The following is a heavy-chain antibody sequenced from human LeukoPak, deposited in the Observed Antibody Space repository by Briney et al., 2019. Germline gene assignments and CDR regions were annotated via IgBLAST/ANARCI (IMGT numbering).Heavy chain of an antibody. CDR1: GFTFSSYG. CDR2: IRYDGSNK. J-gene: IGHJ4*02. Sequence: PGGXXRLSCAASGFTFSSYGMHWVRQAPGKGLEWVAFIRYDGSNKYYADSVKGRFTISRDNSKNTLYLQMNSLRAEDTAVYYCAKDGRYYDSSGYYYGFDYWGQGTLVTVSS. D-gene: IGHD3-22*01. V-gene: IGHV3-30*02. CDR3: AKDGRYYDSSGYYYGFDY.